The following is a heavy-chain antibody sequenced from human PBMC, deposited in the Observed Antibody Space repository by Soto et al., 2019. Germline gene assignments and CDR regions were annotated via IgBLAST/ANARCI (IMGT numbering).Heavy chain of an antibody. J-gene: IGHJ5*02. V-gene: IGHV4-30-2*02. CDR3: AKDNCISTSCYRLYNWFDP. CDR2: IYHSGST. Sequence: SETLSLTCAVSGGSISSGGYSWSWIRQPPGKGLEWIGYIYHSGSTYYNPSLKSRFTISRDNSKNTLYLQMNSLRAEDTAVYYCAKDNCISTSCYRLYNWFDPWGQGTLVTVSS. CDR1: GGSISSGGYS. D-gene: IGHD2-2*01.